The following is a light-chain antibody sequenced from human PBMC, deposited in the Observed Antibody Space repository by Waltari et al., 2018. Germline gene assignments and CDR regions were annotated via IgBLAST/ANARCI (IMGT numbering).Light chain of an antibody. J-gene: IGKJ4*01. CDR1: QAINKD. V-gene: IGKV1-9*01. Sequence: INLTRPPSFRSPSAETRVTFISRPGQAINKDLMWYRQKQGKAPNLLIYAASTLQSGVPSRFGGSGSGTEFSLTITSLQPEDFATYYCQQLNSYPLTFGGGTKVEIK. CDR2: AAS. CDR3: QQLNSYPLT.